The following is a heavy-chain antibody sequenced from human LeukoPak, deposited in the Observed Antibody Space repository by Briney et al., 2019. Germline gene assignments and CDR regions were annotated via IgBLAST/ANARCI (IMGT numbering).Heavy chain of an antibody. CDR1: GYTFTSYY. Sequence: GASVKVSCKASGYTFTSYYMHWVRQAPGQGLEWMGIINPSGGSTSYAQKFQGRVTMTRDTSTSTVYMELSSLRSEDTAVYYCARVLGGYGYYSGMAVGAQGTRSPSP. D-gene: IGHD5-12*01. J-gene: IGHJ6*02. CDR3: ARVLGGYGYYSGMAV. CDR2: INPSGGST. V-gene: IGHV1-46*01.